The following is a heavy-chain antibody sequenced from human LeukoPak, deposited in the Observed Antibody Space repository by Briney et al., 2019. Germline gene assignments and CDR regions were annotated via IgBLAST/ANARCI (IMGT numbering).Heavy chain of an antibody. D-gene: IGHD3-3*01. Sequence: VASVKVSCKASGGTFSSYAISWVRQAPGQGLEWMGGIIPIFGTANYAQKFQGRVTITTDESTSTAYMELSSLRSEDTAVYYCARAETGLRFLEWFAYWGQGTLVIVSS. V-gene: IGHV1-69*05. J-gene: IGHJ4*02. CDR3: ARAETGLRFLEWFAY. CDR2: IIPIFGTA. CDR1: GGTFSSYA.